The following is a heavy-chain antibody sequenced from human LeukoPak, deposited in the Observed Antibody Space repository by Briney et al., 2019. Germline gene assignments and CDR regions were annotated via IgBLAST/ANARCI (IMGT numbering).Heavy chain of an antibody. CDR2: ISAYNGNT. V-gene: IGHV1-18*01. CDR1: GYTFTSYG. CDR3: ARDRVEDYYGSGSWGAFDI. Sequence: ASVKVSCKASGYTFTSYGISWVRQGPGQGLEWMGWISAYNGNTNYAQKLQGRVTMTTDTSTSTAYMELRSLRSDDTAVYYCARDRVEDYYGSGSWGAFDIWGQGTMVTVSS. J-gene: IGHJ3*02. D-gene: IGHD3-10*01.